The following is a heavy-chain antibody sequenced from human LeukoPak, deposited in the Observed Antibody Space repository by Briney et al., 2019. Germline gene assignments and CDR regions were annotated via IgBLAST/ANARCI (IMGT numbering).Heavy chain of an antibody. CDR2: ISSSSSTI. V-gene: IGHV3-48*01. CDR3: AREWVPLGYYYYYMDV. J-gene: IGHJ6*03. Sequence: LSGGSLRLSCAASGFTFSSYEMNWVRQAPGKGLEWVSYISSSSSTIYYADSVKGRFTISRDNAKNSLYLQMNSLRAEDTAVYYCAREWVPLGYYYYYMDVWGKGTTVTVSS. CDR1: GFTFSSYE. D-gene: IGHD1-26*01.